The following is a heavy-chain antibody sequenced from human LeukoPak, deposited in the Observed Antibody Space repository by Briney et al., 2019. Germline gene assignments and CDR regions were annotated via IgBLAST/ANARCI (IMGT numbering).Heavy chain of an antibody. Sequence: SETLSLTCAVYGGSFSGYYWSWIRQPPGKGLEWIGEINHSGSTNYNPSLKGRVTISVDTSKNQFSLKLSSVTAADTAVYYCARGDVAAAGTGFDYWGQGTLVTVSS. CDR3: ARGDVAAAGTGFDY. CDR2: INHSGST. CDR1: GGSFSGYY. V-gene: IGHV4-34*01. D-gene: IGHD6-13*01. J-gene: IGHJ4*02.